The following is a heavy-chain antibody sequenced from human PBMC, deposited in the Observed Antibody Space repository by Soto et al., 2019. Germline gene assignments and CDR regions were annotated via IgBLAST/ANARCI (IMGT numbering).Heavy chain of an antibody. J-gene: IGHJ4*02. CDR3: ATIAVAGPPAGYYFDY. Sequence: QVQLVQSGAEVKKPGASVKVSCKASGYTFTGYYMHWVRQAPGQGLEWMGWINPNSGGTNYAQKCQGRVTMTRDTSISTAYMELSRLRSDDTAVYYCATIAVAGPPAGYYFDYWGQGTLVTVSS. CDR1: GYTFTGYY. D-gene: IGHD6-19*01. V-gene: IGHV1-2*02. CDR2: INPNSGGT.